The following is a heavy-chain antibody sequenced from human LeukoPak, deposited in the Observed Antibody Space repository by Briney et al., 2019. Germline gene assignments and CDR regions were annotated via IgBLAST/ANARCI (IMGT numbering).Heavy chain of an antibody. CDR3: AREVYCSSTSCYTGCFQH. J-gene: IGHJ1*01. D-gene: IGHD2-2*02. CDR1: GFTFSSYW. V-gene: IGHV3-7*01. CDR2: IKQDGSEK. Sequence: GGSLRLSCAASGFTFSSYWMSWVRQAPGKGLEWVANIKQDGSEKYYVDSVKGRFTISRDNAKNSLYLQMNSLRVEDTAVYYCAREVYCSSTSCYTGCFQHWGQGTLVTVSS.